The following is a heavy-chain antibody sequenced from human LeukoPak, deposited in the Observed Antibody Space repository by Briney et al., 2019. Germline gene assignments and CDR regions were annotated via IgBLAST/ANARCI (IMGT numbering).Heavy chain of an antibody. CDR2: INHSGST. Sequence: SETLSLTCAVYGGSFSGYYWSWIRQPPGKGLEWIGEINHSGSTNYNPSLKSRVTISVDTSKNQFSLKLSSVTAADTAVYYCAREGGGYSYGYQPYYFDYWGQGTLVTVSS. CDR1: GGSFSGYY. CDR3: AREGGGYSYGYQPYYFDY. V-gene: IGHV4-34*01. J-gene: IGHJ4*02. D-gene: IGHD5-18*01.